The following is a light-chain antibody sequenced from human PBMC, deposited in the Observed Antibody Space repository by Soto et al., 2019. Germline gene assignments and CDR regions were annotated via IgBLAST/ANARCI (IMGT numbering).Light chain of an antibody. J-gene: IGKJ1*01. CDR2: GAS. CDR3: QQYNNWPRGT. Sequence: EIVMTQTPATLSVSPGERATLSCRSSQSVSSNLAWYQQKPGQAPRLLIYGASTRATGIPARFGGSGSGTEFTLTISSLQSEDFAVYYCQQYNNWPRGTFGQGTKVDI. V-gene: IGKV3-15*01. CDR1: QSVSSN.